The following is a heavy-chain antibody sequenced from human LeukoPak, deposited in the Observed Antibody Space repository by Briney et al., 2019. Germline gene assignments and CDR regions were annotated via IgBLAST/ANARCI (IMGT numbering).Heavy chain of an antibody. D-gene: IGHD4-17*01. J-gene: IGHJ5*02. Sequence: SVKVSCKTSGGTFNNSAISWVRQAPGQGLEWLGGIMPLFGTAGYAQKFQGRVTSTKDESTRTVYLELTSLTSDDTAVYYCARDVHGDYGSGWFDPWGQGTLVSVSS. CDR1: GGTFNNSA. V-gene: IGHV1-69*05. CDR2: IMPLFGTA. CDR3: ARDVHGDYGSGWFDP.